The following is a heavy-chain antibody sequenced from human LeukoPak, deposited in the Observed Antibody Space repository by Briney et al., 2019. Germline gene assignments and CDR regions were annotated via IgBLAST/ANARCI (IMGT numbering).Heavy chain of an antibody. CDR2: IIPILGIA. D-gene: IGHD3-22*01. CDR1: GGTFSSYA. V-gene: IGHV1-69*04. J-gene: IGHJ4*02. CDR3: ARDLWRNYYHDSSGCVDY. Sequence: SVKVSCKASGGTFSSYAISWVRQAPGQGLEWMGRIIPILGIANYAQKFQGRVTITADKSTSTAYMELSSLRSEDTAVYYCARDLWRNYYHDSSGCVDYWGQGTLVTVSS.